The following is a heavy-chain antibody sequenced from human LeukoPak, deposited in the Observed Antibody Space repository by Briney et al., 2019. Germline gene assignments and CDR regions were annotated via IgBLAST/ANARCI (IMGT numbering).Heavy chain of an antibody. D-gene: IGHD4-17*01. CDR2: INWNSGNI. CDR1: GFTFDDYA. J-gene: IGHJ4*02. Sequence: GGSLRLSCAASGFTFDDYAMHWVRQAPGKGLEWVSGINWNSGNIGYADSVKGRFTISRDNAKNSLYLQMNSLRAEDTAVYYCARIDRDYGDYVYFDYWGQGTLVTVSS. V-gene: IGHV3-9*01. CDR3: ARIDRDYGDYVYFDY.